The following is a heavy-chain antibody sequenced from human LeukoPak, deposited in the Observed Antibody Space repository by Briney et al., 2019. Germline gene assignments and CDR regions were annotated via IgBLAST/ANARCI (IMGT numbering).Heavy chain of an antibody. CDR2: IYFTGST. CDR1: GDSIGSYY. J-gene: IGHJ3*02. CDR3: ARAGIVGDAFDI. Sequence: SETLSLTCTVSGDSIGSYYWSWIRQPPGKGLEWIGYIYFTGSTNYNPSLKSRVIMSVDTSKNQFSLKVTSVNVADTAVHYCARAGIVGDAFDIWGQGTMVTVSS. V-gene: IGHV4-59*01. D-gene: IGHD2-15*01.